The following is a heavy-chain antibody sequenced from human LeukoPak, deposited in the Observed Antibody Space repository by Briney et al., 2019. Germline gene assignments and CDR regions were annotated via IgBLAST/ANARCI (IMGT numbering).Heavy chain of an antibody. Sequence: ASVKVSCKASGYTFTGYYMHWVRQAPGQGLEWMGRINPNSGGTNYAQKFQGRVTMTRDTSISTAYMELRSLRSDDTAVYYCARGSTVVATTFFDYWGQGTLVTVSS. J-gene: IGHJ4*02. CDR3: ARGSTVVATTFFDY. V-gene: IGHV1-2*06. CDR1: GYTFTGYY. D-gene: IGHD4-23*01. CDR2: INPNSGGT.